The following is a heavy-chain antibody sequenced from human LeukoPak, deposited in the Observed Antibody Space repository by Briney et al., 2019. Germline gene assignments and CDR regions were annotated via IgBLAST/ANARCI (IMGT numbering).Heavy chain of an antibody. V-gene: IGHV3-7*05. CDR3: ARFLGRITISGVVPYGMDV. CDR1: GFTFSSYW. J-gene: IGHJ6*02. Sequence: GGSLRLSCAASGFTFSSYWMSWVRQAPGKGLEWVANIKQDGSATYYVDSLKGRFTISRDNAKNSLYLQMNSLRGEDTAVYYCARFLGRITISGVVPYGMDVWGQGTTVTVSS. CDR2: IKQDGSAT. D-gene: IGHD3-3*01.